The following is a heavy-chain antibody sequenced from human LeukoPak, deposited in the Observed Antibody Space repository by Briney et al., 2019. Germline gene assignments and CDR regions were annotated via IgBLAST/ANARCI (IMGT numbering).Heavy chain of an antibody. V-gene: IGHV3-30*02. D-gene: IGHD2-15*01. CDR2: IRYDGSNK. Sequence: GGSLRLSCAASGFTFSSYSMNWVRQAPGKGLEWVAFIRYDGSNKYYADSVKGRFTISRDNSKNTLCLQMNSLRAEDTAVYYCAKYYCSGGSCDDYWGQGTLVTVSS. CDR1: GFTFSSYS. J-gene: IGHJ4*02. CDR3: AKYYCSGGSCDDY.